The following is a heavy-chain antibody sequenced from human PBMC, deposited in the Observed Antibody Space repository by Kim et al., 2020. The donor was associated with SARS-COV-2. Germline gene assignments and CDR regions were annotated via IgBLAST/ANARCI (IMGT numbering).Heavy chain of an antibody. V-gene: IGHV3-23*01. Sequence: GGSLRLSCAASGFTFSNYAMNWVRQAPGKGLEWASVISDRSGTTYYADSVKGRFTISRDNSKNTLYLQMNSLRAEDTAVYYCAKSKGGVFGYVDYWGQGTLVTVSS. CDR2: ISDRSGTT. D-gene: IGHD3-16*02. J-gene: IGHJ4*02. CDR3: AKSKGGVFGYVDY. CDR1: GFTFSNYA.